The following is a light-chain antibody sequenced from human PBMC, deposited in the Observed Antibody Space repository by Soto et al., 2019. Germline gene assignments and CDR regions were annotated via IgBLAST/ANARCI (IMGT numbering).Light chain of an antibody. CDR3: SSYSISTAYL. CDR2: EVN. J-gene: IGLJ1*01. V-gene: IGLV2-14*01. CDR1: NSDVGGYDY. Sequence: QSVLTQPASVSVSPGQSISISFTRANSDVGGYDYVSWYQLHPGKAPKLMVFEVNNRPSGVSYRFSGSKSGNTASLTISGLQAEDEADYFCSSYSISTAYLFGTGTKVTVL.